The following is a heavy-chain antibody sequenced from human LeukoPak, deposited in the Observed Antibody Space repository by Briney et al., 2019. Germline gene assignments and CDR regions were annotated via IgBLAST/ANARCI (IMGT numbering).Heavy chain of an antibody. CDR2: IYSGGRT. CDR1: GFTVSNNY. J-gene: IGHJ4*02. Sequence: GGSLRLSCAASGFTVSNNYISWVRQAPGKGLEWVAVIYSGGRTYYADSVKGRFTISRDNSKDTLYLQMNSLRAEDTAIYYCAKVIITGSFPDYFDNWGQGTLVTVSS. CDR3: AKVIITGSFPDYFDN. V-gene: IGHV3-53*01. D-gene: IGHD1-14*01.